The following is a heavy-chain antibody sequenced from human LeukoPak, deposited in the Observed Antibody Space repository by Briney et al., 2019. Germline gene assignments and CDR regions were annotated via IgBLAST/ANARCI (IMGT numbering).Heavy chain of an antibody. CDR3: ARVGASSSWYGGDYFDY. Sequence: SETLSLTCTVSGGSISSSSYYWGWIRQPPGTGLEWIGSIYYSGSTYYNPSLKSRVTISVDTSKNQFSLKLSSVTAADTAVYYCARVGASSSWYGGDYFDYWGQGTLVTVSS. D-gene: IGHD6-13*01. J-gene: IGHJ4*02. V-gene: IGHV4-39*01. CDR1: GGSISSSSYY. CDR2: IYYSGST.